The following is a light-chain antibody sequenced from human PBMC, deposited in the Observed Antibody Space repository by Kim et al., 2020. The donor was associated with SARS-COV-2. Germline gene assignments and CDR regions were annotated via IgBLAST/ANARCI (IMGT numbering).Light chain of an antibody. Sequence: EIVLTQSPATLSWSPGERATLSCRASRSVSSYFAWYQQKPGQSPRLLIYDASNRATGIPARFSGSGSGTDFTLTISSLEPEDFAVYYCQQRSNWPCTFGQGTKVDIK. V-gene: IGKV3-11*01. CDR1: RSVSSY. CDR3: QQRSNWPCT. J-gene: IGKJ1*01. CDR2: DAS.